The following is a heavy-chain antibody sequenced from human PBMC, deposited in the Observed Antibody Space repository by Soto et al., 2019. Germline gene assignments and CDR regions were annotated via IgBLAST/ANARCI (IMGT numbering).Heavy chain of an antibody. J-gene: IGHJ3*01. CDR3: ARGAIVGVNDVFDV. CDR2: ISYDGTNQ. Sequence: GGSLRLSCAASGFPFSPYTMHWVRQAPGQGLEWVAVISYDGTNQYYADSVKGRFIISRDNSNNTLSLQMHSLKSEDTAVYFCARGAIVGVNDVFDVWGQGTMVTVSS. V-gene: IGHV3-30*14. D-gene: IGHD1-26*01. CDR1: GFPFSPYT.